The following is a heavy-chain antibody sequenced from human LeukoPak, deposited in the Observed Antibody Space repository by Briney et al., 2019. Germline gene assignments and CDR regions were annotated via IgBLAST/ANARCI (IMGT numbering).Heavy chain of an antibody. D-gene: IGHD3-22*01. CDR1: GGTFSSYA. J-gene: IGHJ6*03. Sequence: ASVKVSCKASGGTFSSYAISWGRRAPGQGLEWMGIINPSGGSTSYAQKFQGRVTMTRDMYQSTVYMDLTSLTSDDTAVYYCARGEVVDSSAYYYYYYMDVWGKGTTVTVSS. CDR3: ARGEVVDSSAYYYYYYMDV. CDR2: INPSGGST. V-gene: IGHV1-46*01.